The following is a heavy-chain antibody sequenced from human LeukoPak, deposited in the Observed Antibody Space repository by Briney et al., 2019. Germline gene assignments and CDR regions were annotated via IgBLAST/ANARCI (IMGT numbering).Heavy chain of an antibody. V-gene: IGHV3-66*01. CDR3: ASLKLYDSSVGDY. Sequence: QPGGSLRLSCAASGFTVSSNYMSWVRQAPGKGLEWVSVIYSGGGTYYADSVKGRFTISRDNSKNTLYLQMNSLRAEDTAVYYCASLKLYDSSVGDYWGQGTLVTVSS. D-gene: IGHD3-22*01. CDR2: IYSGGGT. CDR1: GFTVSSNY. J-gene: IGHJ4*02.